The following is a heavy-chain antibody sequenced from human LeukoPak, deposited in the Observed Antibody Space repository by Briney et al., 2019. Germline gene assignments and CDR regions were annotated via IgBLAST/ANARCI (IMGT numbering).Heavy chain of an antibody. CDR2: IYYSGST. CDR3: ARHPDYGDYVGDAFDI. J-gene: IGHJ3*02. D-gene: IGHD4-17*01. V-gene: IGHV4-61*08. Sequence: PSETLSLTCTVSGGSISSGGYYWSWIRQPPGKGLEWIGYIYYSGSTNYNPSLKSRVTISVDTSKNQFSLKLSSVTAADTAVYYCARHPDYGDYVGDAFDIWGQGTMVTVSS. CDR1: GGSISSGGYY.